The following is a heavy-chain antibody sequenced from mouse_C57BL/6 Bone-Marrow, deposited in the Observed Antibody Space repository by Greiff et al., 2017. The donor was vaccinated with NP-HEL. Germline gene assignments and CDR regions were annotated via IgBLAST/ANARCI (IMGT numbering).Heavy chain of an antibody. Sequence: VKLQQSGAELVKPGASVKISCKASGYAFSSYWMNWVKQRPGKGLEWIGQIYPGDGDTNYNGKFKGKATLTADKSSSTAYMQLSSLTSEDSAVYFCARGDITTVVARGWYFDVWGTGTTVTVSS. V-gene: IGHV1-80*01. CDR2: IYPGDGDT. CDR1: GYAFSSYW. CDR3: ARGDITTVVARGWYFDV. J-gene: IGHJ1*03. D-gene: IGHD1-1*01.